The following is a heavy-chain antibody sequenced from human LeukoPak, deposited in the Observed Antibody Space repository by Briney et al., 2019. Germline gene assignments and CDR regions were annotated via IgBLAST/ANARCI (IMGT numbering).Heavy chain of an antibody. J-gene: IGHJ4*02. V-gene: IGHV5-51*01. CDR2: INPANYDT. Sequence: GESLKISCKGSGYSFTNYWIAWVRQMPGKGLEWVGNINPANYDTTYSPSFQGQVTISADESISTAYLQWSSLKASDTAMYYCVGSTGYPYYFDYWGQGTLVTVSS. CDR1: GYSFTNYW. CDR3: VGSTGYPYYFDY. D-gene: IGHD3-9*01.